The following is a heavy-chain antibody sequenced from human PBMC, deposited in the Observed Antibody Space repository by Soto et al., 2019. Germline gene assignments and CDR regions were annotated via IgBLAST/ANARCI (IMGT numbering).Heavy chain of an antibody. V-gene: IGHV4-31*03. CDR1: GCSISSGGYY. D-gene: IGHD5-18*01. Sequence: SETLSLTCTFSGCSISSGGYYWSWIRQHPGKGLEWIGYIYYSGSTYYNPSLKSRVTISVDTSKNQFSLKLSSVTAADTAVYYCARDRGYSYGNAIDYWGQGTLVTVSS. J-gene: IGHJ4*02. CDR2: IYYSGST. CDR3: ARDRGYSYGNAIDY.